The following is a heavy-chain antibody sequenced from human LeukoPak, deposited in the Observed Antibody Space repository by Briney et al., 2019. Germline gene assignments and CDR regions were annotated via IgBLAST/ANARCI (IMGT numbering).Heavy chain of an antibody. Sequence: ASVKVSCKASGYTFTGYYMHWVRQAPGQGLEWMGWINPNSGGTNYAQKFQGRVTMTRDTSISTAYMELSRLRSDDTAVYYCARENRDNWNFYYFDYWGQGTLVTVSS. CDR3: ARENRDNWNFYYFDY. D-gene: IGHD1-7*01. J-gene: IGHJ4*02. CDR2: INPNSGGT. CDR1: GYTFTGYY. V-gene: IGHV1-2*02.